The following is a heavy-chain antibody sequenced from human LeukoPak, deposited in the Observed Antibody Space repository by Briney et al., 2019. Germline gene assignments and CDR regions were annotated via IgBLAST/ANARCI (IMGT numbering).Heavy chain of an antibody. CDR3: ARDRSSTFGGVRNFDY. Sequence: ASVKVSCKASGYTFTSYYMHWVRQAPGQGLEWMGIINPSGGSTSYAQKFQGRVTMTRDTSTSTVYMELSSLRSEDTAVYYCARDRSSTFGGVRNFDYWGQGTLVTVSS. CDR1: GYTFTSYY. D-gene: IGHD3-16*01. J-gene: IGHJ4*02. CDR2: INPSGGST. V-gene: IGHV1-46*01.